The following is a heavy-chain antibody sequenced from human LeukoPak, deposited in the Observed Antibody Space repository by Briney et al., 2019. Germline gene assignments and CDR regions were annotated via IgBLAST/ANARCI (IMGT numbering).Heavy chain of an antibody. CDR2: IRYDGSKN. J-gene: IGHJ4*02. D-gene: IGHD3-22*01. V-gene: IGHV3-30*02. CDR3: AKVRDDSSGYYYFDY. CDR1: GFTFSSYG. Sequence: GGSLRLSCAASGFTFSSYGMHWVRQAPGKGLGWVAFIRYDGSKNYYADSVKGRSTISRDKSKNTLHLQMNSLSAEDTAVYYCAKVRDDSSGYYYFDYWGQGTLVTVSS.